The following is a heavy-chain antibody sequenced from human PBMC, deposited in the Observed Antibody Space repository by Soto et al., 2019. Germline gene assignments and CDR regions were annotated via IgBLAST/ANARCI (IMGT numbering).Heavy chain of an antibody. V-gene: IGHV3-23*01. Sequence: EVQLLESGGGLVQPGGSLRLSCAASGFTFSSYAMSWVRQAPGKGLEWVSLISGSGGSTYYADSVKGRFTISRDNSKTTLYLQMNSLRAEDTAVYYCAKDQGDYYYMDVWGKGTTATVSS. CDR1: GFTFSSYA. CDR3: AKDQGDYYYMDV. J-gene: IGHJ6*03. CDR2: ISGSGGST.